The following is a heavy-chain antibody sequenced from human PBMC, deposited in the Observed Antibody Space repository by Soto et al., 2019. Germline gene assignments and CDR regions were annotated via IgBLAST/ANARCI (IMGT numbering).Heavy chain of an antibody. D-gene: IGHD2-2*01. Sequence: PGGSLKLSCAGSVFTFSYYAMTWVRQAPGKGLEWVSTTRSNGEYTYYGDSAKGRFTVSRDNSKNTLYLEMSSVRAEDTAVYYCAKDSRNVAVSAARVYGMDVWGQGTTVTVSS. CDR1: VFTFSYYA. J-gene: IGHJ6*02. V-gene: IGHV3-23*01. CDR3: AKDSRNVAVSAARVYGMDV. CDR2: TRSNGEYT.